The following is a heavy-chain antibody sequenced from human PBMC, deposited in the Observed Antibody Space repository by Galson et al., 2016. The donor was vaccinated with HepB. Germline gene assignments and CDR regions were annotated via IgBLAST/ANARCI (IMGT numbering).Heavy chain of an antibody. D-gene: IGHD5-18*01. Sequence: SLRLSCAASGFTFSNYWMYWVRQAPGKGLVWVSRINSDESIIDYADDVKGRFSISRDNAKNTLYLQMNSLRVEDTAVYYCARVDTAMVIPGQFDYWGQGILVTVSS. CDR1: GFTFSNYW. V-gene: IGHV3-74*01. J-gene: IGHJ4*02. CDR2: INSDESII. CDR3: ARVDTAMVIPGQFDY.